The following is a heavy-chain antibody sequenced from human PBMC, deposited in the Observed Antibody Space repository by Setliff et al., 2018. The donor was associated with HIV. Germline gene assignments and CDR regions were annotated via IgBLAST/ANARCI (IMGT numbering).Heavy chain of an antibody. D-gene: IGHD3-22*01. J-gene: IGHJ3*02. V-gene: IGHV3-30*02. CDR1: GVTVSKNY. CDR2: IRYDGSNK. CDR3: AKPPPQPTYYYDSSGHAFDI. Sequence: GGSLRLSCAASGVTVSKNYMHWVRQAPGKGLEWVAFIRYDGSNKYYADSVKGRFTISRDNSKNTLYLQMNSLRAEDTAVYYCAKPPPQPTYYYDSSGHAFDIWGQGTMVTVSS.